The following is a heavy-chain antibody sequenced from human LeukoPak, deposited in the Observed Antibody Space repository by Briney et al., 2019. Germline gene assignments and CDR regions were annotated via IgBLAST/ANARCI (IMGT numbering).Heavy chain of an antibody. CDR3: ARDRGDYGGPDY. J-gene: IGHJ4*02. V-gene: IGHV4-4*07. CDR1: GGSISSYN. D-gene: IGHD4-23*01. Sequence: SETLSLTCTVSGGSISSYNWSWIRQPAGKGLEWIGRIYTSGNTNYNPSLKSRVTMSVDTSKNQLSLKLSSVTAADTAVYYCARDRGDYGGPDYWGQGTLVTVSS. CDR2: IYTSGNT.